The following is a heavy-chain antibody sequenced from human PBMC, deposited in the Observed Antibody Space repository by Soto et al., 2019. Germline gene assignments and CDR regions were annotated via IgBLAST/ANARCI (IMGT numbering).Heavy chain of an antibody. Sequence: PSQTLSLTCAISGDSVSSNSAAWNWIRHSPSRGLEWLGRTHYRSKWYNDYAVSMRSRITINPDTTKNQFSLQLNSATPEDTAVYYCATWRFDYWGQGTLVTVSS. V-gene: IGHV6-1*01. J-gene: IGHJ4*02. CDR2: THYRSKWYN. CDR1: GDSVSSNSAA. CDR3: ATWRFDY.